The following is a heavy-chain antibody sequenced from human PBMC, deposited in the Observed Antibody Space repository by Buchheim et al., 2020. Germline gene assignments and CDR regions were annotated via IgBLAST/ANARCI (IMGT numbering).Heavy chain of an antibody. CDR3: ARGKDGYNYFDY. CDR1: GFTFSHYV. Sequence: EVQLLESGGGLVQPGGSLRLSCAASGFTFSHYVMRWARQAPGKGLEWVSDISAAGGPTYYADSVKGRFTISRGNSQNTVILQMNSLRAEDTAIYYCARGKDGYNYFDYWGQGTL. V-gene: IGHV3-23*01. J-gene: IGHJ4*02. CDR2: ISAAGGPT. D-gene: IGHD5-24*01.